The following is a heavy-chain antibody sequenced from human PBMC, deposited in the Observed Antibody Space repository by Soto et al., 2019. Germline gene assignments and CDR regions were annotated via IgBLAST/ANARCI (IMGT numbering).Heavy chain of an antibody. V-gene: IGHV3-23*01. CDR2: ICCCGGSI. CDR3: AKDPRILDIVVVPAAFYYFDH. Sequence: GGSLRLSCAASGFTFSSYAMSWVRQAPGKGLERVSVICCCGGSIYYADSVKGRFTISRDYSKNTLYLQMNSLRAEDTAVYYCAKDPRILDIVVVPAAFYYFDHWGQGTLVTVSS. CDR1: GFTFSSYA. J-gene: IGHJ4*02. D-gene: IGHD2-2*01.